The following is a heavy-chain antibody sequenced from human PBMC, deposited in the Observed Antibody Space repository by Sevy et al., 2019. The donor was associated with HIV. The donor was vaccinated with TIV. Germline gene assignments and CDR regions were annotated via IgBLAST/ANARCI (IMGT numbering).Heavy chain of an antibody. CDR1: GGSISVYY. CDR2: MSNSGNS. V-gene: IGHV4-59*01. J-gene: IGHJ4*02. CDR3: ARAWGRGELLSGLNY. Sequence: SETLSLTCAVSGGSISVYYWSWIRQPPGKGLEWIGYMSNSGNSYYNPSLKSRVTIAVDTSNNQFSLGLTSVTPADTALYFCARAWGRGELLSGLNYWGQGTLVTVSS. D-gene: IGHD1-26*01.